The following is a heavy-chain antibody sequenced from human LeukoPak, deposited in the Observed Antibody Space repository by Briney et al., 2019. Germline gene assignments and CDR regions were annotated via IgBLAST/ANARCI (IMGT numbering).Heavy chain of an antibody. D-gene: IGHD1-1*01. J-gene: IGHJ6*03. CDR3: ARLDRNYYYLDV. V-gene: IGHV1-2*06. Sequence: ASVKVSCKTSGYTFTVHYMNWVRQAPGQGLEWMVRINPTTGVANYAQKFQGRITVTRDTSINTAYMELSSLTSDDTAVYYCARLDRNYYYLDVWGQGTTVTVSS. CDR1: GYTFTVHY. CDR2: INPTTGVA.